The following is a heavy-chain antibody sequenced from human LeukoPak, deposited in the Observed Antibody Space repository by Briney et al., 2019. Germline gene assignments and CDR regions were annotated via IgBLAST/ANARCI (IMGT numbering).Heavy chain of an antibody. CDR1: GGSISSYY. V-gene: IGHV4-59*01. Sequence: SSETLSLTCTVSGGSISSYYWSWIRQSPGKGLEWIGYVYYSGSTNYNPSLKSRVALSVDTSKNQFSLKLSSVTAADTAVYYCAKDSGRAWGLDVWGQGTTVTVSS. CDR3: AKDSGRAWGLDV. D-gene: IGHD3-10*01. CDR2: VYYSGST. J-gene: IGHJ6*02.